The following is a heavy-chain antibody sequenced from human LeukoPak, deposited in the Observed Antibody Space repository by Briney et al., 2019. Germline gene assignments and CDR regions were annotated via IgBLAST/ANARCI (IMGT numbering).Heavy chain of an antibody. Sequence: SETPSLTCTVSGGSISSYYWSWIRQPPGKGLDWIGYIFFSGSTIYNPSLKSRVTISVDTSKNQFSLKLSSVTAADTAVYYCARLKGYSSGWYPSYYFDYWGQGTLVTVSS. CDR2: IFFSGST. D-gene: IGHD6-19*01. CDR1: GGSISSYY. J-gene: IGHJ4*02. V-gene: IGHV4-59*08. CDR3: ARLKGYSSGWYPSYYFDY.